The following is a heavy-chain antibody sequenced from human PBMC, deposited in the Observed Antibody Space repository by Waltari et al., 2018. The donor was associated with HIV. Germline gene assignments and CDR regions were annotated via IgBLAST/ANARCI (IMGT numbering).Heavy chain of an antibody. CDR3: ARDPFMITFGGVIGLDY. V-gene: IGHV1-2*02. J-gene: IGHJ4*02. CDR2: INPNSGGT. CDR1: GYPFPGYY. Sequence: QVQLVQSGAEVKKPGASVTVPCQASGYPFPGYYMTWVRKAPGQGLEWMGWINPNSGGTNYAQKFQGRVTMTRDTSISTAYMELSRLRSDDTAVYYCARDPFMITFGGVIGLDYWGQGTLVTVSS. D-gene: IGHD3-16*02.